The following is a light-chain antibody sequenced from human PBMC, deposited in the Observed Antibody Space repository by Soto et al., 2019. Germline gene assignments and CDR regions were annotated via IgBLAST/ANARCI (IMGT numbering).Light chain of an antibody. V-gene: IGLV2-14*01. J-gene: IGLJ3*02. CDR1: MRDVGAYNL. CDR3: SAYTARSTLV. Sequence: ALTQPASVSWSAGQSITISCSGTMRDVGAYNLVSWYQQHPGTAPKLIIYEVRNRPSGISSRFSGSRSGNTASLTISGLQSEDEGDYYCSAYTARSTLVFGGGTKVTVL. CDR2: EVR.